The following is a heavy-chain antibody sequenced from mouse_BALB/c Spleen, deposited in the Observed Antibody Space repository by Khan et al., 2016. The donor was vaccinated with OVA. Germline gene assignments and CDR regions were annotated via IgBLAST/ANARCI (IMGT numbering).Heavy chain of an antibody. J-gene: IGHJ2*01. V-gene: IGHV5-6*01. CDR3: ARQYSNSFFEY. Sequence: EVQVVESGGDLVKPGGSLKLSCAASGFTFSSFGMSWIRQTPDKRLEWVATISSGGSYTYYPDSVKGRFTISRDNAKNTLYLQMSGLKSEDTAMYYCARQYSNSFFEYWGQGTTLTVSS. D-gene: IGHD2-5*01. CDR1: GFTFSSFG. CDR2: ISSGGSYT.